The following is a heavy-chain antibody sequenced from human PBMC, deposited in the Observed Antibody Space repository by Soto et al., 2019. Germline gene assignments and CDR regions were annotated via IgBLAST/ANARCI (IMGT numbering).Heavy chain of an antibody. Sequence: GGSLRLSCAASGYTFSSYAMSWVRQAPGKGLEWFSVISGSGDSTYYADSVKGRFTISRDNSEDTLYLRMNSLRAEDTAVYSCARELGYCSGGNCYLEGAFDIWGQGTMVTVSS. CDR2: ISGSGDST. J-gene: IGHJ3*02. V-gene: IGHV3-23*01. D-gene: IGHD2-15*01. CDR3: ARELGYCSGGNCYLEGAFDI. CDR1: GYTFSSYA.